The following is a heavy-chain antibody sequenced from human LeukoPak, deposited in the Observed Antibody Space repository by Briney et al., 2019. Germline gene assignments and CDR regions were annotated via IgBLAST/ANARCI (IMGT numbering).Heavy chain of an antibody. CDR3: ARSVIAALNWFDP. V-gene: IGHV3-64*01. J-gene: IGHJ5*02. D-gene: IGHD6-13*01. CDR1: GFTFSSYA. CDR2: ISSNGGST. Sequence: PGGSLRLSCAASGFTFSSYAMHWVRQAPGKGLEYVSAISSNGGSTYYANSVKGRFTISRDNSKNTLYLQMGSLRAEDMAVCYCARSVIAALNWFDPWGQGTLVTVSS.